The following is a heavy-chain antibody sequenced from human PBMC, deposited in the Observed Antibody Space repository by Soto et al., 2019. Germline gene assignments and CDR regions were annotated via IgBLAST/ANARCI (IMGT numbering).Heavy chain of an antibody. CDR2: VYYTGST. Sequence: SETLALTCSISCGSISGSYCSCIRQSPGKGLEWLGYVYYTGSTNYSPSLRSRVSISVDTSKNEFSLRLSSVTAADTAVYFCARSVAVPGAHIDYWGQGTQVTVSS. CDR1: CGSISGSY. V-gene: IGHV4-59*01. J-gene: IGHJ4*02. D-gene: IGHD6-19*01. CDR3: ARSVAVPGAHIDY.